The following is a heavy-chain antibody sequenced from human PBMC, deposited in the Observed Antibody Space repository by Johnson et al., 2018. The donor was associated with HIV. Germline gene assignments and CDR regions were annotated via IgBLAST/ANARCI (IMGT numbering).Heavy chain of an antibody. Sequence: EVQLVESGGGLVQPGRSLRLSCAASGFTFDDYAMHWVRQAPGKGLEWVSGISWNSGSIVYADSVKGRFTISRDNAKNSLYLQMNSLRAEDTALYYCARDPAARRPSDAFDIWGQGTMVTVSS. J-gene: IGHJ3*02. D-gene: IGHD6-6*01. V-gene: IGHV3-9*01. CDR2: ISWNSGSI. CDR1: GFTFDDYA. CDR3: ARDPAARRPSDAFDI.